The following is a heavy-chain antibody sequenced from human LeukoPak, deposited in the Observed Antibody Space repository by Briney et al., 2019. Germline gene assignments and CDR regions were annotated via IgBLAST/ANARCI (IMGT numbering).Heavy chain of an antibody. V-gene: IGHV3-30*04. CDR2: ISYDGSNK. Sequence: GGSLRLSCAASGFTFSSYAMHWVRQAPGKGLEWVAVISYDGSNKYYADSVKGRFTISRDNSKNTLYLQMNSLRAEDTAVYYCAIGGYSYGPNWFDPWGQGTLVTVSS. J-gene: IGHJ5*02. CDR3: AIGGYSYGPNWFDP. CDR1: GFTFSSYA. D-gene: IGHD5-18*01.